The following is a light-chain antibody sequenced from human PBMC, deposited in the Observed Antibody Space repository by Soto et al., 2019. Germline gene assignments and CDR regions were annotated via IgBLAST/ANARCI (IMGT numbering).Light chain of an antibody. J-gene: IGLJ1*01. Sequence: QSVLTQPPSVSGAPGQRVTISCTGSSSNIGAGNDVQWYQQLPGTAPKLLIFGNNNRPSGVPDRFSGSKSGTSASLAISGLQGEDEVDYYCQSYDSSLRGYVFGTGTKVTVL. CDR2: GNN. CDR1: SSNIGAGND. V-gene: IGLV1-40*01. CDR3: QSYDSSLRGYV.